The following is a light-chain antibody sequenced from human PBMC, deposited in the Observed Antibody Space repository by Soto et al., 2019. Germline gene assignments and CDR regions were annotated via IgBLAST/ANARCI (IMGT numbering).Light chain of an antibody. V-gene: IGKV1-5*03. CDR1: QSINTS. Sequence: DIPMTQSPSTLSASVGDRVTITCRASQSINTSLAWYQLKPGRAPKLLIYKASTLESGVPSRFSGSGSGTEFTLTISSLQPDDFATYYCQQYQTYSQFGQGTKVEIK. CDR3: QQYQTYSQ. CDR2: KAS. J-gene: IGKJ1*01.